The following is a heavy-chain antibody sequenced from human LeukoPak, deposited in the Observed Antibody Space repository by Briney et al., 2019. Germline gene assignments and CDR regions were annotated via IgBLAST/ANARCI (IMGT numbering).Heavy chain of an antibody. V-gene: IGHV3-33*06. CDR2: IWNDGSNK. Sequence: SGGSLTLSCAASSLTYSSFGMHWVRQATGRGLGGVADIWNDGSNKYYADSVKGRVTISRENSKSTLYLQMNSLRAEDTAVYYCAKSNSALTPVGATYFDYWGQGTLVTVSS. CDR3: AKSNSALTPVGATYFDY. CDR1: SLTYSSFG. D-gene: IGHD1-26*01. J-gene: IGHJ4*02.